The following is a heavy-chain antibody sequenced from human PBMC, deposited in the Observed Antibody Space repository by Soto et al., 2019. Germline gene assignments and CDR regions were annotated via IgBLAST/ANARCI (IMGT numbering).Heavy chain of an antibody. Sequence: QVQLQESGPGLVKPSETLSLTCTVSGGSISSYYWSWIRQPPGKGLEWIGYIYYSGSTNYNPSLKTRVTISVDTSKTQFSLKLSSVTAADTAVYYCARDQGLYDFWSGPAYYYYGMDVWGQGTTVTVSS. CDR2: IYYSGST. D-gene: IGHD3-3*01. V-gene: IGHV4-59*01. CDR3: ARDQGLYDFWSGPAYYYYGMDV. J-gene: IGHJ6*02. CDR1: GGSISSYY.